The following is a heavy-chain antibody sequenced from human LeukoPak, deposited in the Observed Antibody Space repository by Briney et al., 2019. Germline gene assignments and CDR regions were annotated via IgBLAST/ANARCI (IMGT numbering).Heavy chain of an antibody. J-gene: IGHJ4*02. CDR2: INHSGST. D-gene: IGHD5-12*01. CDR3: ARGGLRLRGYYFDY. V-gene: IGHV4-34*01. Sequence: PSETLSLTCAVYGRSFSGYYWSWIRQPPGKGLEWIGEINHSGSTNYNPSLKSRVTISVDTSKNQFSLELSSVTAADTAVYYCARGGLRLRGYYFDYWGQGTLVTVSS. CDR1: GRSFSGYY.